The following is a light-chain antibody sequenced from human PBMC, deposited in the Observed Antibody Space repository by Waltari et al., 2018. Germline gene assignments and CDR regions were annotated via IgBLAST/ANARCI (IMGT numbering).Light chain of an antibody. CDR2: GAS. Sequence: EIVMTQSPGTLSVSPGERATLSCRASQSIGSSLVWFQQKPGQGPKLLIYGASTRATDIPARFSGSGSGKDFTLTIHGLQSEDFAFYYCQQYNEWPHTFGQGTKLEIK. CDR3: QQYNEWPHT. CDR1: QSIGSS. V-gene: IGKV3-15*01. J-gene: IGKJ2*01.